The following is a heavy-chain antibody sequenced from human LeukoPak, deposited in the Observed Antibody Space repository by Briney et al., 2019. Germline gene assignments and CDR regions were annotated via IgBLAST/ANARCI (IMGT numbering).Heavy chain of an antibody. J-gene: IGHJ5*02. CDR3: ARAQYYDILTHSNWFDP. Sequence: SETLSPACTVSGGFIRSGGYYWNWIRQFPGKGLQWIVYIYYGGTTYYNPSLESRVSISVDTSKNQFSLKLTSVTAADTAIYYCARAQYYDILTHSNWFDPWGQGTLVSVSS. CDR1: GGFIRSGGYY. D-gene: IGHD3-9*01. CDR2: IYYGGTT. V-gene: IGHV4-31*03.